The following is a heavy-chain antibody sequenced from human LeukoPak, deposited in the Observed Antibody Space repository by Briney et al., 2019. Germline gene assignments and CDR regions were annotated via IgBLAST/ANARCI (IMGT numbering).Heavy chain of an antibody. CDR3: AKEGERDLLPDF. D-gene: IGHD3-16*01. J-gene: IGHJ4*02. CDR2: ISPNNGAT. CDR1: GYTFSDYY. V-gene: IGHV1-2*02. Sequence: ASVKVSCKASGYTFSDYYIHWVRQAPGQGPQWLGWISPNNGATNYAPKFQGRVTMTGDTSIDIAYMELRSLTSDDTAMYYCAKEGERDLLPDFWGQGTLVTVSS.